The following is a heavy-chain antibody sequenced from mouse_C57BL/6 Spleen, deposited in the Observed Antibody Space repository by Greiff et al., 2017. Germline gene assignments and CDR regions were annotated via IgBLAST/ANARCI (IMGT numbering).Heavy chain of an antibody. CDR2: IDPSDSYT. CDR1: GYTFTSYW. V-gene: IGHV1-69*01. CDR3: ARYYFDY. Sequence: QVQLQQPGAELVMPGASVKLSCKASGYTFTSYWMHWVKQRPGQGLEWIGEIDPSDSYTNYNQKFKGKATLTVDKSSSTAYMQLSSLTSEDSAVYYCARYYFDYWGQGTTVTVSS. J-gene: IGHJ2*01.